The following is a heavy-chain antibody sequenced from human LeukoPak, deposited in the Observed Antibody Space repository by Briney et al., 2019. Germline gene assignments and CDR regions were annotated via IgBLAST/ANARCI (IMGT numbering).Heavy chain of an antibody. CDR3: TTEIGTRGGSGSYWRAY. V-gene: IGHV3-15*01. CDR1: GFTFSNAW. CDR2: IKSKTDGGTT. Sequence: GGSLRLSCAASGFTFSNAWMSWVRQAPGKGLEWVGRIKSKTDGGTTDYAAPVKGRFTTSRDDSKNTLYLQMNSLKTEDTAVYYCTTEIGTRGGSGSYWRAYWGQGTLVTVSS. J-gene: IGHJ4*02. D-gene: IGHD3-10*01.